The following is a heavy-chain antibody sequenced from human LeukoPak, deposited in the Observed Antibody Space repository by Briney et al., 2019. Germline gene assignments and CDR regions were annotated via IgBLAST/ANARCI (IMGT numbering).Heavy chain of an antibody. J-gene: IGHJ3*02. CDR3: ARSITVVVAAGALDI. CDR2: IYHSGNT. D-gene: IGHD2-21*02. V-gene: IGHV4-59*08. CDR1: GDSMSSYY. Sequence: PSETLSLTCTLSGDSMSSYYWRWIRPPPGGGLEWIGYIYHSGNTNFNPSLKRRVTISVDPPKDQLSRKLSSVTAADTAVYYCARSITVVVAAGALDIWGQGTMVTVSS.